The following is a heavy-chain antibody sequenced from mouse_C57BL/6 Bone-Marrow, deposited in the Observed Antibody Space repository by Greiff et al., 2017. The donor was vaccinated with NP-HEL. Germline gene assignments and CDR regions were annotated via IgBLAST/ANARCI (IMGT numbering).Heavy chain of an antibody. V-gene: IGHV10-1*01. CDR3: VRQMITSFAY. CDR1: GFSFNTYA. D-gene: IGHD2-4*01. CDR2: IRSKSNNYAT. J-gene: IGHJ3*01. Sequence: EVKLVESGGGLVQPKGSLKLSCAASGFSFNTYAMNWVRQAPGKGLEWVARIRSKSNNYATYYADSVKDRFTISRDDSESMLYLQMNNLKTEDTAMYYCVRQMITSFAYWGQGTLVTVSA.